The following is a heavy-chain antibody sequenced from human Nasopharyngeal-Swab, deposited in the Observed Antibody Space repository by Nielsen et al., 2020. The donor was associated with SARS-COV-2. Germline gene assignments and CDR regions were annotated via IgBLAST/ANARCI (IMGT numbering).Heavy chain of an antibody. CDR1: GCTFTTYW. D-gene: IGHD2-15*01. CDR2: IYPGDSQT. J-gene: IGHJ4*02. CDR3: ARHDSCSGGFCYYFDY. Sequence: GESLKISCKGAGCTFTTYWIGWVRQMPGKGLEWMGIIYPGDSQTRYSPSFQGQVTISADKSISTAYLQWSSLKASDTAMYYCARHDSCSGGFCYYFDYWGQGTLVTVSS. V-gene: IGHV5-51*01.